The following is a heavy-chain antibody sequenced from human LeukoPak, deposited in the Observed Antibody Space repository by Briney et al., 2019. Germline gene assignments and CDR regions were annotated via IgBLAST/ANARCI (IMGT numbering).Heavy chain of an antibody. Sequence: GGSLRLSCAASGFTFSSYAMHWVRQAPGKGLEWVAVISYDGSNKYYADSVKGRFTISRDNSKNTLYLQMNSLRAEDTAVYYCARAPGVISSKYYFDYWGQGTLVTVSS. CDR1: GFTFSSYA. CDR2: ISYDGSNK. V-gene: IGHV3-30*04. D-gene: IGHD3-10*01. J-gene: IGHJ4*02. CDR3: ARAPGVISSKYYFDY.